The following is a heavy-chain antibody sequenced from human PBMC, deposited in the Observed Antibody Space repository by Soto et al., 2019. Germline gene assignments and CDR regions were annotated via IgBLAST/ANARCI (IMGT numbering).Heavy chain of an antibody. Sequence: ASVKRFRKASGYTFTSDGIRWVRQAPGQGLEWMGWISAYNGNKNYARKLQGRVTMTTDTSTSTAYMELGSLRSDDTAVYYCARDQGIAVAGTNWFDPWGQGTLVTVSS. CDR2: ISAYNGNK. V-gene: IGHV1-18*01. CDR3: ARDQGIAVAGTNWFDP. J-gene: IGHJ5*02. D-gene: IGHD6-19*01. CDR1: GYTFTSDG.